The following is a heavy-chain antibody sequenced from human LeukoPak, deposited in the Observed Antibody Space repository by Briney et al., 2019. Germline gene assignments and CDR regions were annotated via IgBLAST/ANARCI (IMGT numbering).Heavy chain of an antibody. CDR1: GFTFSSYS. D-gene: IGHD6-19*01. V-gene: IGHV3-21*04. Sequence: GGSLGLSCAASGFTFSSYSMNWVRQAPGKGLEWVSSISSSSSYIYYADSVKGRFTISRDNAKNSLYLQMNSLRAEDTAVYYCARDRQWLSGNTYFDYWGQGTLVTVSS. CDR3: ARDRQWLSGNTYFDY. J-gene: IGHJ4*02. CDR2: ISSSSSYI.